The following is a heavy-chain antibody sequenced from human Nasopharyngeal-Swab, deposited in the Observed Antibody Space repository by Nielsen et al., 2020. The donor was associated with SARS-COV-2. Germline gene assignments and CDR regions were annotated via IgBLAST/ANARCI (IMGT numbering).Heavy chain of an antibody. J-gene: IGHJ4*02. CDR2: INHRGRS. D-gene: IGHD3-22*01. Sequence: SETLSLTCAVYGGSFSAYYWSWIRQSPGKGLEWIGEINHRGRSSYNPSLKRRVTISVDTSKSQFSLKVNSVTAADTAVYYCARVYTSGYYSFDYWGQGSLVTVSS. CDR3: ARVYTSGYYSFDY. V-gene: IGHV4-34*01. CDR1: GGSFSAYY.